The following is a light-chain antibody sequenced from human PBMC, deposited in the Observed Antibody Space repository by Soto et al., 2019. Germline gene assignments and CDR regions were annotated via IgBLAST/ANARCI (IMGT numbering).Light chain of an antibody. Sequence: DIQMTQSPPSLSASVGDRLTITCQASHDITSYLNWYQHKPGKAPKLLIYDASILEAGVPPRFSGSGSGTDFTLTISGLQPEDVATYYCQHCDYLPIFGPGTTVDFK. CDR1: HDITSY. CDR3: QHCDYLPI. J-gene: IGKJ3*01. CDR2: DAS. V-gene: IGKV1-33*01.